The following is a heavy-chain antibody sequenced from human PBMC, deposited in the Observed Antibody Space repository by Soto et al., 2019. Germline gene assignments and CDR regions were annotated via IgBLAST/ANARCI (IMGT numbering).Heavy chain of an antibody. D-gene: IGHD1-7*01. CDR2: SSATGAGT. V-gene: IGHV3-23*01. Sequence: EVQLLESGGGLVQPGGSLRLSCAASGFTFSSYGMTWVRQAPGKGLEWVSFSSATGAGTYYADSVKGRFTICRDNSKNTLYLQMTSLRADDTAVYYCAKDRRAGGNYGFYFDFWVQGALIIVSS. CDR3: AKDRRAGGNYGFYFDF. CDR1: GFTFSSYG. J-gene: IGHJ5*01.